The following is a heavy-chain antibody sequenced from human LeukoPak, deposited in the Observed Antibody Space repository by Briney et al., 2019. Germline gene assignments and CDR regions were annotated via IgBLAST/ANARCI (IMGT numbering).Heavy chain of an antibody. J-gene: IGHJ5*02. V-gene: IGHV3-20*04. CDR2: INWNGGST. CDR1: GFTFSSYG. Sequence: GGTLRLSCAASGFTFSSYGMSWVRQAPGKGLEWVSGINWNGGSTGYADSVKGRFTISRDNAKNSLYLQMNSLRAEDTAVYYCAREGRPGNWFDPWGQGTLVTVSS. D-gene: IGHD1-14*01. CDR3: AREGRPGNWFDP.